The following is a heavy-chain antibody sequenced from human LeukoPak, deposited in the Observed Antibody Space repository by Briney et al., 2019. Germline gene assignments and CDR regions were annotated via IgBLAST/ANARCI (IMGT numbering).Heavy chain of an antibody. CDR3: VRREGSREGDWFDP. D-gene: IGHD5-24*01. CDR2: IYWDDDK. Sequence: SGPTLVKPTQTLTLTCTFSGFSLSTSGVGVGWMRQPPGKALEWLALIYWDDDKRYSPSLKSRLTITKDTSKNQVVLTMTNMDPVDTATYYCVRREGSREGDWFDPWGQGTLVTVSS. CDR1: GFSLSTSGVG. V-gene: IGHV2-5*02. J-gene: IGHJ5*02.